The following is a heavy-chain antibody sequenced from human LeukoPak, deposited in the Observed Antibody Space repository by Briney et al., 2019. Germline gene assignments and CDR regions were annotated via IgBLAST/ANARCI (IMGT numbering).Heavy chain of an antibody. V-gene: IGHV4-59*01. Sequence: KSSETLSLTCTVSGGSISSYYWSWLRQPPGKGLEWIGYIYYSGSTNYNPSLKSRVTISVDTSKNQFSLKLSSVTAADTAVYYCARVGGSSWSYFDYWGRGTLVTVSS. J-gene: IGHJ4*02. D-gene: IGHD6-13*01. CDR2: IYYSGST. CDR1: GGSISSYY. CDR3: ARVGGSSWSYFDY.